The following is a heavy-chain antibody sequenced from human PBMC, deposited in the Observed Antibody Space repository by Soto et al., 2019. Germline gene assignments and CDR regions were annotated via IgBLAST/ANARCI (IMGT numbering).Heavy chain of an antibody. Sequence: SETLSLTCSVSGGTISGYYWTWIRQPAGKGLEWIGRIYSSGNTKYNPSLQSRVTMSLDTSNNQFSLRLTSVAAADTAVYYCARGQRFSDWFDPWGQGTLVTVSS. CDR3: ARGQRFSDWFDP. V-gene: IGHV4-4*07. CDR1: GGTISGYY. CDR2: IYSSGNT. D-gene: IGHD3-3*01. J-gene: IGHJ5*02.